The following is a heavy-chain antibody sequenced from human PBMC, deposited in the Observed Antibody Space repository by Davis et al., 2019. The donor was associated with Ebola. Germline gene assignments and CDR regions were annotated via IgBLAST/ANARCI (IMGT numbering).Heavy chain of an antibody. CDR1: GFTFSSYG. CDR3: AKSVTWIQPVHFY. J-gene: IGHJ4*02. V-gene: IGHV3-21*01. Sequence: GESLKISCAASGFTFSSYGMNWVRQAPGKGLEWVSSISSSSSYIYYADSVKGRFTISRDNAKNSLYLQMNSLRAEDTAVYYCAKSVTWIQPVHFYWGQGTLVTVSS. CDR2: ISSSSSYI. D-gene: IGHD5-18*01.